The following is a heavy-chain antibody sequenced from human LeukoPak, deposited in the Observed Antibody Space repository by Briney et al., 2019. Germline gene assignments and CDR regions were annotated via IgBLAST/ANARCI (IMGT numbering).Heavy chain of an antibody. J-gene: IGHJ5*02. Sequence: SVKVSCKASGGTFSSYAISWVRQAPGQGLEWMGRIIPILGIANYAQKFQGRVTITTDKSTSTAYMELSSLRSEDTAVYYCARDEGSDPWGQGTLVTVSS. CDR3: ARDEGSDP. CDR1: GGTFSSYA. CDR2: IIPILGIA. V-gene: IGHV1-69*04.